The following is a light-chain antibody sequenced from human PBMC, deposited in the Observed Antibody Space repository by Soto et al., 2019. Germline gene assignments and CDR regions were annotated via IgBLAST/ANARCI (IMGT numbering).Light chain of an antibody. CDR1: QSVSRY. V-gene: IGKV3-11*01. CDR3: QQRGNWPVT. CDR2: DAS. J-gene: IGKJ5*01. Sequence: EVVLTQSPATLSLSLGERATLSCRASQSVSRYLAWYQQKPGQAPRLLVYDASNRATGIPARFSGSGSGTDFTLTISSLEPEDFAIYYCQQRGNWPVTFGQGTRLEIK.